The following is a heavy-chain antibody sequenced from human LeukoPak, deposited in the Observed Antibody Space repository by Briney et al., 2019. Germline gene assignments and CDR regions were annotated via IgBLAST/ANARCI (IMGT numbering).Heavy chain of an antibody. CDR2: IYYSGST. J-gene: IGHJ4*02. CDR3: SMGMVRGVEPYYFDY. CDR1: GGSISSYY. V-gene: IGHV4-59*01. Sequence: SETLSLTCTVSGGSISSYYWSWIRQPPGKGLECIGYIYYSGSTNYNPSLKSRVTISVDTSKNQFSLKLSSVTAADTAVYFCSMGMVRGVEPYYFDYWGQGTLVTVSS. D-gene: IGHD3-10*01.